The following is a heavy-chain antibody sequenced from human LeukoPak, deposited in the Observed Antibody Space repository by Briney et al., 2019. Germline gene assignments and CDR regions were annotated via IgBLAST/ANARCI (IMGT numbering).Heavy chain of an antibody. CDR1: GFTFSSYA. V-gene: IGHV3-23*01. CDR3: AKDTAAYYYGSGTSV. J-gene: IGHJ4*02. D-gene: IGHD3-10*01. CDR2: ISGSGGST. Sequence: GGSLRLSCAASGFTFSSYAMSWVRQAPGKGLEWVSAISGSGGSTYYADSVKGRFTISRDNSKNTLYLQMTTLRAEDTAVYYCAKDTAAYYYGSGTSVWGQGTLVTVSS.